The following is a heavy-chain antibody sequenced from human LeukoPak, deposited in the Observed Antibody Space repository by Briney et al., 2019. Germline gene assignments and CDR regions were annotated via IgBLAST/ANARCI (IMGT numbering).Heavy chain of an antibody. CDR1: GFTFSSYA. CDR3: ARDGGDGYSPTGY. V-gene: IGHV3-30*04. J-gene: IGHJ4*02. D-gene: IGHD5-24*01. CDR2: ISYDGSNK. Sequence: GGSLRLSCAASGFTFSSYAMHWVRQAPGKGLEWVALISYDGSNKYYADSVKGRFTISRDNSKNTLYLQMNSLRAEDTAVYYCARDGGDGYSPTGYWGQGTLVTVSS.